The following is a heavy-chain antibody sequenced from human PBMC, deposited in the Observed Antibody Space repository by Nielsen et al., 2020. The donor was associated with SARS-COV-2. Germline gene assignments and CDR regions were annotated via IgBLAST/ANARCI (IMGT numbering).Heavy chain of an antibody. Sequence: ASVKVSCKASGYTFTSYYMHWVRQAPGQGLEWMGIINPSGGSTSYAQKFQGRVTMTRDTSTSTVYMELSSLRSEDTAVYYCARVRLPWGPAYAFDIWGQGTMVTVSS. V-gene: IGHV1-46*01. CDR3: ARVRLPWGPAYAFDI. CDR1: GYTFTSYY. J-gene: IGHJ3*02. D-gene: IGHD7-27*01. CDR2: INPSGGST.